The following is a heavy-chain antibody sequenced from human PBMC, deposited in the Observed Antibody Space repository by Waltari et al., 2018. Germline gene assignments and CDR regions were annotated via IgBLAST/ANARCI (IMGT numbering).Heavy chain of an antibody. V-gene: IGHV3-21*01. CDR2: ISSSSSYI. D-gene: IGHD6-13*01. J-gene: IGHJ5*02. CDR3: ARDWSSWYRFDP. CDR1: GFTFRSSR. Sequence: EVQLVESGGGLVKPGGSLRLSCAPSGFTFRSSRMTWVRQAPGKGLEWVSSISSSSSYIYYADSVKGRFTISRDNAKNSLYLQMNSLRAEDTAVYYCARDWSSWYRFDPWGQGTLVTVSS.